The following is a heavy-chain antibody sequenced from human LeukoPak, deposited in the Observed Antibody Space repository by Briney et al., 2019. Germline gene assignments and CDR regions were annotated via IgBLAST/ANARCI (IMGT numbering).Heavy chain of an antibody. D-gene: IGHD5-12*01. CDR2: IYHSGST. Sequence: SGTLSLTCAVSGGSISSRNWWSRGPQPPGKGLEWSGEIYHSGSTNYNPSLKSRVTISVDKSKNQFSLKLSSVTAADTAVYYCAREWGYDRDAFDIWGQGTMVTVSS. J-gene: IGHJ3*02. CDR3: AREWGYDRDAFDI. CDR1: GGSISSRNW. V-gene: IGHV4-4*02.